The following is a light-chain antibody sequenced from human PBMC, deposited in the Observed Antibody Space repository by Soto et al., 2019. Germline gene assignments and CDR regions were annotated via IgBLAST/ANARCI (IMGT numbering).Light chain of an antibody. V-gene: IGKV3-20*01. CDR2: GAS. J-gene: IGKJ2*01. CDR3: QQYGGSSLYT. CDR1: QNVLNNY. Sequence: EVVLTQSPGTLSLSPGERATLSCRASQNVLNNYLSWYQQKPGQAPRLLIYGASSRATGIPDRFSGSGSGTDFTLIISRLEPEDFAVYYCQQYGGSSLYTFGRGTKLEIK.